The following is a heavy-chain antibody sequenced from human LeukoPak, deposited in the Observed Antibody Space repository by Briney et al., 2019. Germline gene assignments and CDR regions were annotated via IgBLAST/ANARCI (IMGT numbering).Heavy chain of an antibody. CDR1: GFNLIDYA. J-gene: IGHJ4*02. V-gene: IGHV3-64*01. CDR2: LSNDGGSS. Sequence: PGGSLRLSCAGTGFNLIDYAMHWVRQAPGKGLEYVSGLSNDGGSSFYAHSEKGRFTVSRDNSNNALFLRMGRLTAEDTAIYYCVRGGVILNGFPPDFWGRGTLVSVSS. CDR3: VRGGVILNGFPPDF. D-gene: IGHD3-9*01.